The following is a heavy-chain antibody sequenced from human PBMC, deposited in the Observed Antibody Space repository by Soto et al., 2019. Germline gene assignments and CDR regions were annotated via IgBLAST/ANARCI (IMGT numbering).Heavy chain of an antibody. CDR1: GGSFSGYY. Sequence: SETLSLTCAVYGGSFSGYYWSWIRQPPGKGLEWIGEINHSGSTNYNPSLKSRVTISVDTSKNQFSLKLSSVTAADTAVYYCARVLRQQRNNWFAPWGQGPLVT. V-gene: IGHV4-34*01. CDR2: INHSGST. J-gene: IGHJ5*02. CDR3: ARVLRQQRNNWFAP. D-gene: IGHD6-13*01.